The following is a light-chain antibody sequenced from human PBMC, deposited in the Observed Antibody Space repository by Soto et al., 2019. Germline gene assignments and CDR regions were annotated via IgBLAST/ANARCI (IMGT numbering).Light chain of an antibody. CDR2: TNS. V-gene: IGLV1-44*01. Sequence: QAVVTQPPSASGTPGQRVTISCSGSSSNIGSNSVNWYQQLPGTAPKLIMYTNSLRPSGVPDRFSGSKSGTSASLAISGLQSEDEADYYCAAWDDSLNGQVVFGGGTKLTVL. CDR3: AAWDDSLNGQVV. CDR1: SSNIGSNS. J-gene: IGLJ2*01.